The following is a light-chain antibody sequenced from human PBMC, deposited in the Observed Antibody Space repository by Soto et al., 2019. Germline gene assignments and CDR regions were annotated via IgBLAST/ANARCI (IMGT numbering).Light chain of an antibody. CDR1: QDISNS. J-gene: IGKJ4*01. V-gene: IGKV1-33*01. CDR2: DAS. Sequence: DIQVTQSPSSLSASVGDAVTITCQASQDISNSLNWYQQKPGQAPKLLIYDASRLATGVPSRFTGSGLGTDFTFAISSLQPEDFATYFCQQYDNPPPTFGGGTKVEI. CDR3: QQYDNPPPT.